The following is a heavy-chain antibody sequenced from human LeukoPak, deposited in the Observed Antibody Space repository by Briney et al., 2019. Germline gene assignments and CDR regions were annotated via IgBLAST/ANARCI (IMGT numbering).Heavy chain of an antibody. D-gene: IGHD2-2*01. CDR2: IDGTSGAI. CDR1: GFTFSSYA. Sequence: GGSLRLSCAASGFTFSSYAMNWVRQSPGKGLEWLSYIDGTSGAIYYADSVRGRFAISRDNAKNSLYLQMKSLRAEDTAVYYCARSSISSSFTYWGQGTRVTVSS. J-gene: IGHJ4*02. CDR3: ARSSISSSFTY. V-gene: IGHV3-48*04.